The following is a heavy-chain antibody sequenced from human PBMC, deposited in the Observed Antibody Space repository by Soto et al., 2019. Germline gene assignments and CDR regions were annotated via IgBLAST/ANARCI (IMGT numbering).Heavy chain of an antibody. V-gene: IGHV5-10-1*01. CDR2: IDPSDSYT. J-gene: IGHJ6*02. CDR3: ARVVVVPAARYYYYYYGMDV. Sequence: GESLKISCKGSGYSFTSYWISWVRQMPGKGLEWMGRIDPSDSYTNYSPSFQGHVTISADKSISTAYPQWSSLKASDTAMYYCARVVVVPAARYYYYYYGMDVWGQGTTVTVSS. D-gene: IGHD2-2*01. CDR1: GYSFTSYW.